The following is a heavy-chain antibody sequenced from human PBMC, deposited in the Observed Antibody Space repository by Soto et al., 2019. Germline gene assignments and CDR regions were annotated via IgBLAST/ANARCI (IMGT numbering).Heavy chain of an antibody. CDR1: GFTFTSSA. CDR2: IVVGSGNT. Sequence: SVKVSCKASGFTFTSSAVQWVRQARGQRLEWIGWIVVGSGNTNYAQKFQERVTITRDMSTSTAYMELSSLRSEDTAVYYCAADVSAAGMRTGMDGWGQGTTVTVSS. J-gene: IGHJ6*02. D-gene: IGHD1-20*01. V-gene: IGHV1-58*01. CDR3: AADVSAAGMRTGMDG.